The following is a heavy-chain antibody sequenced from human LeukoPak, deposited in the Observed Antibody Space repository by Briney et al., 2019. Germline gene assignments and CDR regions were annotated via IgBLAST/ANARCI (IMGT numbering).Heavy chain of an antibody. CDR3: ARDLVEYQPLIGY. V-gene: IGHV3-21*01. Sequence: GGSLRLSCAASGFTFSSYSMNWVRQAPGQGLEWVSSISSSSSYIYYPDSVKGRFTISRDNAKNSLYLQMNSLRAEDTAVYYCARDLVEYQPLIGYWGQGTLVTVSS. D-gene: IGHD2-2*01. CDR1: GFTFSSYS. CDR2: ISSSSSYI. J-gene: IGHJ4*02.